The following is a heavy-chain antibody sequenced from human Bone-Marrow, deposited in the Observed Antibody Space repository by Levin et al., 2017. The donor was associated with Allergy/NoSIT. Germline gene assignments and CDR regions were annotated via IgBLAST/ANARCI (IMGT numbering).Heavy chain of an antibody. J-gene: IGHJ3*02. CDR3: ARDSYGSGRGAFDI. Sequence: GESLKISCAASGFTFSSYGMHWVRQAPGKGLEWVAVIWYDGSNKYYADSVKGRFTISRDNSKNTLYLQMNSLRAEDTAVYYCARDSYGSGRGAFDIWGQGTMVTVSS. V-gene: IGHV3-33*01. D-gene: IGHD3-10*01. CDR2: IWYDGSNK. CDR1: GFTFSSYG.